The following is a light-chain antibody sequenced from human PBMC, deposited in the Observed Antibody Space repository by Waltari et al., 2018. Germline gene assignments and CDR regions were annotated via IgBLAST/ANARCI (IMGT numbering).Light chain of an antibody. CDR3: HSRDASGVGGS. CDR2: DKN. V-gene: IGLV3-19*01. J-gene: IGLJ2*01. Sequence: SSELTQDPAVSVAMGQTVRITCQGDSLRSSYASWYQQRPGQAPILVMYDKNNRPSGVPDRFSGSSSHNTASLTITGAQAEDEASYYGHSRDASGVGGSFGGGTKLTVL. CDR1: SLRSSY.